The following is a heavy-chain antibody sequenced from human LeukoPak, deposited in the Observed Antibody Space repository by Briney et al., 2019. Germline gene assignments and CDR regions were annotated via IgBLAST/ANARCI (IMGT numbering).Heavy chain of an antibody. CDR2: ISSSGSTI. D-gene: IGHD3-10*01. J-gene: IGHJ4*02. V-gene: IGHV3-48*03. CDR3: ARGGSIWFGKSPNFDY. CDR1: GFTFSSYE. Sequence: GGSLRLSCAASGFTFSSYEMNWVRQAPGKGLEWVSYISSSGSTIYYADSVKGRFTISRDNAKNSLYLQMNSLRAEDTAVYYCARGGSIWFGKSPNFDYWGQGTLVTVSS.